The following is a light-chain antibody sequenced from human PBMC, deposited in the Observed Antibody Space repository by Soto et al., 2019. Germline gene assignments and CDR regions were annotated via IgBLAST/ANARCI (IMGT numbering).Light chain of an antibody. CDR2: GTS. CDR1: QNVGSRY. V-gene: IGKV3-20*01. CDR3: QQYGSSPRT. Sequence: VLTRSPGTLCLSPGASHTVSSCSSQNVGSRYLAWYQQKPGQATRLIIYGTSNRATGIPGRFSGSGSGTDFSLTISSLEPGDLAVYYCQQYGSSPRTFGQGTKVDIK. J-gene: IGKJ1*01.